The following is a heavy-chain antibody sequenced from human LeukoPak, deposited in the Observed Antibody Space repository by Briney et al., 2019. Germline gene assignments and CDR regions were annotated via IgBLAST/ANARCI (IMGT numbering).Heavy chain of an antibody. CDR3: ARVGAGRRNYYDSSGSLFDY. CDR2: INHSGST. Sequence: PSETLSLTCAVYGGSFSGYYWSWIRQPPGKGLEWIGEINHSGSTNYNPSLKSRATISVDTSKNQFSLKLSSVTAADTAVYYCARVGAGRRNYYDSSGSLFDYWGQGTLVTVSS. V-gene: IGHV4-34*01. J-gene: IGHJ4*02. CDR1: GGSFSGYY. D-gene: IGHD3-22*01.